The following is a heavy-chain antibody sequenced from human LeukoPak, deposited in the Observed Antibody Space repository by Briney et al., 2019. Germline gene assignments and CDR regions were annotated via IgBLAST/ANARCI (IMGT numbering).Heavy chain of an antibody. CDR3: ARNLYYASGSYYFGY. CDR2: HSGDGTTI. J-gene: IGHJ4*02. CDR1: GFTFSDYY. Sequence: GGSLRLSCAASGFTFSDYYMTWIRQAPGKGLEWVAYHSGDGTTIYYADSVKGRFTISRDNAKNSLFLQMNSLRAEDTAVYYCARNLYYASGSYYFGYWGQGTLVTVSS. D-gene: IGHD3-10*01. V-gene: IGHV3-11*01.